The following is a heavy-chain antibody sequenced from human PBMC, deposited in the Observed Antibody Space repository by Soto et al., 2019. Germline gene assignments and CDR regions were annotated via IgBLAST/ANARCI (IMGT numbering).Heavy chain of an antibody. Sequence: SETLSLTCTVSGGSISSGGYYWSWIRHHPGKGLEWIGYIYYSWSTYYNPSLKSRVTISVDTSKNQFSLKLSSVTAAGTAVYYCARARAVPPYNWLDPWGQGTLVTVSS. V-gene: IGHV4-31*03. CDR2: IYYSWST. J-gene: IGHJ5*02. CDR3: ARARAVPPYNWLDP. CDR1: GGSISSGGYY. D-gene: IGHD3-10*01.